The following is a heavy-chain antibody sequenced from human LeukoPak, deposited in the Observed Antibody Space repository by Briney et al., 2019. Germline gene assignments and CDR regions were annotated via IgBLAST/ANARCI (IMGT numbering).Heavy chain of an antibody. D-gene: IGHD3-3*01. CDR1: GGSISSYY. CDR2: IYTSGST. Sequence: ASETLSLTCTVSGGSISSYYWSWIRQPAGKGLEWIGRIYTSGSTNYNPSLKSRVTMSVDTSKNQFSLKLSSVTAADTAVYYCARGYYDFWSGPPLRARLNAFDIWGQGTMVTVSS. J-gene: IGHJ3*02. V-gene: IGHV4-4*07. CDR3: ARGYYDFWSGPPLRARLNAFDI.